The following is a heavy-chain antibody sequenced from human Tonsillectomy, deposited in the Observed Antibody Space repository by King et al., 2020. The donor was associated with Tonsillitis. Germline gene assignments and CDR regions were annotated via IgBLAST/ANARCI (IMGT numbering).Heavy chain of an antibody. Sequence: QLVQSGAEVKKPGASVKVSCKASGYTFTSYGISWVRQAPGQGLEWMGWISTYNGNTKYRQKLQGRVTMTTATSPSTAYMELRSLRSDDRAVYYCARLWCGGECELLCDDGGQGTLVTV. J-gene: IGHJ4*02. CDR1: GYTFTSYG. CDR2: ISTYNGNT. CDR3: ARLWCGGECELLCDD. V-gene: IGHV1-18*04. D-gene: IGHD2-21*01.